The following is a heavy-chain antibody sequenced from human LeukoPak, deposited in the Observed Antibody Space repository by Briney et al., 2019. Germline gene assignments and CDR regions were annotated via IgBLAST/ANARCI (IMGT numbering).Heavy chain of an antibody. D-gene: IGHD1-26*01. CDR3: ARRSSGSYSIDY. J-gene: IGHJ4*02. Sequence: GGSLRLSCAASGFTFSSYAMSWVRQAPGKGLEWLSSISGSGGGTYYADSVKGRSSISGDNSKNTLYLEMSTLRAEDTAVYYCARRSSGSYSIDYWGQGTLVTVSS. CDR2: ISGSGGGT. V-gene: IGHV3-23*01. CDR1: GFTFSSYA.